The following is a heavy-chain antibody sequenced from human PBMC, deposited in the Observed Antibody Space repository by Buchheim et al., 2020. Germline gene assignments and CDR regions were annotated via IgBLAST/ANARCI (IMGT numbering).Heavy chain of an antibody. V-gene: IGHV3-48*04. J-gene: IGHJ4*02. CDR2: ISSTSSSI. CDR1: GFAFSDYY. D-gene: IGHD1/OR15-1a*01. Sequence: EVQLVESGGGLVQPGGSLRLSCEASGFAFSDYYMNWVRQAPGKGLEWISYISSTSSSIYYADSVKGRFTISRDNAKNSVYLQMNSLRAEDTALYYCATATMAATDYWGQGTL. CDR3: ATATMAATDY.